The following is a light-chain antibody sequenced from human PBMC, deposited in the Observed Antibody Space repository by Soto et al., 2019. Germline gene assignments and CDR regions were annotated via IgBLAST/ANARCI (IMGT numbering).Light chain of an antibody. CDR1: QSVDSL. CDR3: QQYHDWLT. CDR2: GAS. V-gene: IGKV3-15*01. Sequence: EIVMTQSPATLSVSPGERVTLSCRASQSVDSLLAWYQQKRGQAPRLLIYGASTRATGIPARFSGSGAGTEFTLTISSLQSEDFAVYYCQQYHDWLTFGGGTKVEIK. J-gene: IGKJ4*01.